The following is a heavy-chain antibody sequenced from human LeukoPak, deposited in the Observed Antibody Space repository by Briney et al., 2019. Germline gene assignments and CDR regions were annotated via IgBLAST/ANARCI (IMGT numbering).Heavy chain of an antibody. V-gene: IGHV4-39*07. CDR2: IYYSGST. J-gene: IGHJ3*02. Sequence: SETLSLTCTVSGGSISSYYWSWIRQPPGKGLEWIGSIYYSGSTYYNPSLKSRVTISVDTSKNHFSLKLSSVTAADTAVYYCGFLLAGVSDGYDNAFDIWGQGTMVTVSS. D-gene: IGHD3-22*01. CDR1: GGSISSYY. CDR3: GFLLAGVSDGYDNAFDI.